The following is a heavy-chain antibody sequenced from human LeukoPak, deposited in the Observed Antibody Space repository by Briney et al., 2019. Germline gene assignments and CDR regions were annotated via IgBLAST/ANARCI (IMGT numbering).Heavy chain of an antibody. Sequence: PGGSLRLSCAASGFTFSSYSMNWVRQAPGKGLEWVSSISSSSSYIYYADSVKGRFTISRDNSKNTLYLQMNSLRAEDTAVYYCAWTGATTGGFDYWGQGTLVTVSS. D-gene: IGHD1-26*01. CDR1: GFTFSSYS. CDR3: AWTGATTGGFDY. V-gene: IGHV3-21*01. J-gene: IGHJ4*02. CDR2: ISSSSSYI.